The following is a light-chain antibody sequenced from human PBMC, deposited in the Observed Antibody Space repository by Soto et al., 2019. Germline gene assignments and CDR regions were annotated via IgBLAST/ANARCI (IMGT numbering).Light chain of an antibody. CDR2: GAS. Sequence: EIVMTQSPATLSVSPGERATLSCRASQRVNSNLAWYQQKPGQAPRLLIYGASTRATGMPARFSGSGSGTEFTLIISSLQSEDFAVYYCQQYNNWPSTFGQGTKLEI. CDR1: QRVNSN. V-gene: IGKV3-15*01. CDR3: QQYNNWPST. J-gene: IGKJ2*01.